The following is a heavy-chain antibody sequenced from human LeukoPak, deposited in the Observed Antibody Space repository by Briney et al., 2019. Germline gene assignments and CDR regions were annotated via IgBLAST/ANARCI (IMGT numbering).Heavy chain of an antibody. V-gene: IGHV4-34*01. J-gene: IGHJ4*02. CDR1: GGSFSGYY. Sequence: PSETLSLTCGLHGGSFSGYYWSWIRQTPQKGLEWIGEINHSGSANYNSSLKSRVTISVDTSKNQFSLKLSSVTAADTAVYYCVRVRGEFTLRRFLEWLPITRYFDYWGQGTLVTVSS. D-gene: IGHD3-3*01. CDR3: VRVRGEFTLRRFLEWLPITRYFDY. CDR2: INHSGSA.